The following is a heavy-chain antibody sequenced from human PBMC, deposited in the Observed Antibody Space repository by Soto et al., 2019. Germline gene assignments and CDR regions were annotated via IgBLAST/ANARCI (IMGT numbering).Heavy chain of an antibody. Sequence: SETLSLTCTVSGGSISSGGYYWSWIRQHPGKGLEWIGYIYYSGSTYYNPSLKSRVTISVDTSKNQFSLKLSSVTAADTAVYYCAREKCSWQTFDYWGQGTLVTVSS. V-gene: IGHV4-31*03. CDR1: GGSISSGGYY. CDR3: AREKCSWQTFDY. J-gene: IGHJ4*02. D-gene: IGHD6-13*01. CDR2: IYYSGST.